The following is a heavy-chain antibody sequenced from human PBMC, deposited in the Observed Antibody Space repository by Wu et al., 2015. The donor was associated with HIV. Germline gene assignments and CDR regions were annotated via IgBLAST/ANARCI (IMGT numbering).Heavy chain of an antibody. J-gene: IGHJ5*02. CDR1: GGTFGRNE. CDR3: VNDFHSGGVP. CDR2: YIPILGAV. D-gene: IGHD2-15*01. V-gene: IGHV1-69*05. Sequence: QVQLVQSGAEVKKPGSSVKVSCKASGGTFGRNEVNWVRQAPGHGPEWVGFYIPILGAVKIAQKFQDRVTLITDEATGTAYMEMSSLRVEDTAVFFXVNDFHSGGVPWGPGTLVTVSS.